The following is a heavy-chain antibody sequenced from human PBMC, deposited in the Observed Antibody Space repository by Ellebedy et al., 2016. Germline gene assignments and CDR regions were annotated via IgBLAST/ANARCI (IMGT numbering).Heavy chain of an antibody. Sequence: ASVKVSCKASGYTFTSYYMHWVRQAPGQGLEWMGIINPSGGSTSYAQKFQGRVTMTRDTSISTAYMELSRLRSDDTVVYYCARGGSSGWYREDWFDPWGQGTLVTVSS. D-gene: IGHD6-19*01. J-gene: IGHJ5*02. CDR2: INPSGGST. CDR3: ARGGSSGWYREDWFDP. CDR1: GYTFTSYY. V-gene: IGHV1-46*01.